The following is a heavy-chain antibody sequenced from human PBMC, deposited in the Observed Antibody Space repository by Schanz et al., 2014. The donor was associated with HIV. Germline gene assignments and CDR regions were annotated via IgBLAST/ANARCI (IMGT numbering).Heavy chain of an antibody. V-gene: IGHV3-33*06. CDR3: AKCPTMVRGTGMDV. J-gene: IGHJ6*02. CDR1: GFIFSRYG. Sequence: QVQLVESGGGVVQPGRSLRLSCAASGFIFSRYGMYWVRQAPGKGLEWVAVIWHDGSNKYYADSVKGRFSISRDNSKNTVYLQMNSLRAEDTAVYYCAKCPTMVRGTGMDVWGQGTTVTVSS. D-gene: IGHD3-10*01. CDR2: IWHDGSNK.